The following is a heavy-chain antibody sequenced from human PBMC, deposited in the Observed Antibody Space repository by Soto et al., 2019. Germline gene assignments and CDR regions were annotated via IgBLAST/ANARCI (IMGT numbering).Heavy chain of an antibody. CDR1: GGSISSSSYY. V-gene: IGHV4-39*01. J-gene: IGHJ6*02. Sequence: SETLSLTCTVSGGSISSSSYYWGWIRQPPGKGLEWIGSIYYSGSTYYNPSLKSRVTISVDTSKNQFSLKLSSVTAADTAVYDCARYYGSGSYYSPVDYYGMDVWGQGTTVTVSS. CDR2: IYYSGST. D-gene: IGHD3-10*01. CDR3: ARYYGSGSYYSPVDYYGMDV.